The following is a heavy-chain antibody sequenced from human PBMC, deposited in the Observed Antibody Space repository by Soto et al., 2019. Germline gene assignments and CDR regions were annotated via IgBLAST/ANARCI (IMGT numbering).Heavy chain of an antibody. D-gene: IGHD6-13*01. Sequence: SAETLSLTCAVYGGSFSGYYWSWIRQPPGKGLEWILEINNSGSTNYNPSLKSRVTISVDTSKNQFSLKLSSVTAADTAVYYCARLRAYSRSWPGKTVYGMDXWGQVTTVTVS. CDR2: INNSGST. CDR1: GGSFSGYY. V-gene: IGHV4-34*01. J-gene: IGHJ6*02. CDR3: ARLRAYSRSWPGKTVYGMDX.